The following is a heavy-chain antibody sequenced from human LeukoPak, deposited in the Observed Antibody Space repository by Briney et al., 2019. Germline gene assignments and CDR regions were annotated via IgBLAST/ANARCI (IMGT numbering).Heavy chain of an antibody. V-gene: IGHV3-23*01. Sequence: GGSLRLSCAGSGFIFKTYALGWVRQAPGKGLEWVSAISGSGANTDYAHFVKGRFVISRDNSKNTLYLQMNSLRAEDTAVYYCAVMAVIIVDAVDIWGQGTMVTVSS. J-gene: IGHJ3*02. CDR1: GFIFKTYA. CDR3: AVMAVIIVDAVDI. D-gene: IGHD5-24*01. CDR2: ISGSGANT.